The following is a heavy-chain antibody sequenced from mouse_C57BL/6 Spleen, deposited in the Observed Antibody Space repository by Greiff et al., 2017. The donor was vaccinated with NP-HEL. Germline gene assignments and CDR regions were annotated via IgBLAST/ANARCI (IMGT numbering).Heavy chain of an antibody. CDR1: GYTFTSYW. V-gene: IGHV1-52*01. J-gene: IGHJ4*01. CDR3: ARPDYYGSGDYYAMDY. D-gene: IGHD1-1*01. CDR2: IDPSDSET. Sequence: QVQLQQPGAELVRPGSSVKLSCKASGYTFTSYWMHWVKQRPIQGLEWIGNIDPSDSETHYNQKFKDKATLTVDTSSSTAYMQLSSLTSEDSAVYYCARPDYYGSGDYYAMDYWGQGTSVTVSS.